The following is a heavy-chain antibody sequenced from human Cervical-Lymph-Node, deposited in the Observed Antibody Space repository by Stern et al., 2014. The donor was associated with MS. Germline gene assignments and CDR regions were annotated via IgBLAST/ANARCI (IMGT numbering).Heavy chain of an antibody. CDR2: ISTYHGKT. CDR1: GYTFTTFG. V-gene: IGHV1-18*01. D-gene: IGHD1-7*01. J-gene: IGHJ5*02. Sequence: VQLVESGPEVKNPGASVKVSCKASGYTFTTFGVHWVRQAPGQGLEWMGWISTYHGKTNYAQKFQGRVIMSTYTSTTTAYMELRSLRSDDTAIYYCARDLRVLGTTGWFDPWGQGTLVTVSS. CDR3: ARDLRVLGTTGWFDP.